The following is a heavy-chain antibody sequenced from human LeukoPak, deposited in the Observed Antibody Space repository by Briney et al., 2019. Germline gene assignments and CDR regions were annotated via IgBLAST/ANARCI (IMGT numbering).Heavy chain of an antibody. Sequence: SETLSLTCAVYGGSFSGYYWSWIRQPPGKGLEWIGEINHSGSTNYNPSLKSRVTISVDTSKNQFSLKLSSVPAADTAVYYCARANLYYYYYGMDVWGQGTTVTVSS. CDR1: GGSFSGYY. CDR3: ARANLYYYYYGMDV. CDR2: INHSGST. D-gene: IGHD5-24*01. J-gene: IGHJ6*02. V-gene: IGHV4-34*01.